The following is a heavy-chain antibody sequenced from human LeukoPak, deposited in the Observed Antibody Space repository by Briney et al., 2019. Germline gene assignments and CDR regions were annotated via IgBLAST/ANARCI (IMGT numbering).Heavy chain of an antibody. CDR3: ARHLKGGILYYYDY. D-gene: IGHD2-15*01. Sequence: SETLSLTCTVSGGSISSSSYYWGWIRQPPGKGLEWIGSIYYSGSTYYNPSLKSRVTISVDTSKNQFSLKLSPVTAADTAVYYCARHLKGGILYYYDYWGQGTLVTVSS. J-gene: IGHJ4*02. CDR1: GGSISSSSYY. V-gene: IGHV4-39*01. CDR2: IYYSGST.